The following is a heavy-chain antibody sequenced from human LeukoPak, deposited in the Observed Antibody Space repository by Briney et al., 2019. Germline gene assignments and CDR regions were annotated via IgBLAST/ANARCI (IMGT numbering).Heavy chain of an antibody. Sequence: PGGSLRLSCAASGFTFSSYTMHWVRQAPGKGLEWVAVISYDGSNTYYADSVKGRFTISRGNSKNTLYLQMNSLRADDTAVYYCAREPAANSDFDYWGQGTLVIVSS. CDR1: GFTFSSYT. J-gene: IGHJ4*02. CDR3: AREPAANSDFDY. CDR2: ISYDGSNT. D-gene: IGHD1-1*01. V-gene: IGHV3-30-3*01.